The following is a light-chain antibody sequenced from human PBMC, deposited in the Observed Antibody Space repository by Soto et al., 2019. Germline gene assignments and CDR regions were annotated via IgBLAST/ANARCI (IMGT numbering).Light chain of an antibody. V-gene: IGLV2-23*01. J-gene: IGLJ1*01. CDR2: EGS. Sequence: QSALTQPASVSGSPGQSITISCTGTSSDVGSYNLVSWYQQHPGKAPKLMIYEGSKRPSGVSGRFSGSKSGNTASLTFSGLQAEDEADYYCCSYGGASYVFGTGTKVTVL. CDR1: SSDVGSYNL. CDR3: CSYGGASYV.